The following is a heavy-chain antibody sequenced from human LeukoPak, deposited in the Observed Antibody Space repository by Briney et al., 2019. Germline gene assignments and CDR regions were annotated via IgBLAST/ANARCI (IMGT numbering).Heavy chain of an antibody. CDR1: GFTFSSYW. CDR2: IYSDESSA. D-gene: IGHD3-10*01. V-gene: IGHV3-74*01. CDR3: ARVSGSRNYYFGAFDI. J-gene: IGHJ3*02. Sequence: PGGSLRLSCAASGFTFSSYWMSWVRQAPGKGLEWISRIYSDESSAYYADSVKGRFTISRDNAKKTLYLQMNSLRAEDTAMYYCARVSGSRNYYFGAFDIWGQGTMVTVSS.